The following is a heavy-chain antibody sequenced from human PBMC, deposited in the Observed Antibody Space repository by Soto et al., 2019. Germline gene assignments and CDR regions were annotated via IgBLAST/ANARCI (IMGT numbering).Heavy chain of an antibody. CDR1: GFTXXXXX. J-gene: IGHJ4*02. Sequence: VQPGGSLRLXXGVSGFTXXXXXMNWVRQAPGKGLERLTYIDGSGTTKKYADSVRGRFTISRDNPNNSLFLQMSSLSAADTAIYYCARGFGRFNDWGQGTLVSVSS. CDR3: ARGFGRFND. V-gene: IGHV3-48*03. CDR2: IDGSGTTK. D-gene: IGHD3-10*01.